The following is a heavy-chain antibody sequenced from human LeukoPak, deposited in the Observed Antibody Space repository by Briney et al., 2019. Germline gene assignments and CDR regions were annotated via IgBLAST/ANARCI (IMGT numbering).Heavy chain of an antibody. CDR2: ISAYNGNT. Sequence: GASVKVSCKASGYTFTSYGISWVRQAPGHGLEWMGWISAYNGNTNYAQKLQGRVTMTTDTSTSTAYMELRSLRSDDTAVYYCARDWDSSSWYSPYYYYGMDVWGQGTTVTVSS. CDR1: GYTFTSYG. J-gene: IGHJ6*02. D-gene: IGHD6-13*01. CDR3: ARDWDSSSWYSPYYYYGMDV. V-gene: IGHV1-18*01.